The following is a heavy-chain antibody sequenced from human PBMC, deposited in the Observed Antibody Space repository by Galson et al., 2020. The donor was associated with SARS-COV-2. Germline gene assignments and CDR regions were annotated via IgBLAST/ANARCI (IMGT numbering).Heavy chain of an antibody. CDR1: GFIFSRHA. Sequence: PTCEASGFIFSRHAMSWVRQAPGKGLEWVSTFRGSGVGKYYADSVKGRFTISRDNSKNTLYLQMSSLRADDTAVYYCAKDLNYYGPGNYHYYYYAMDVWGQGTTVTVSS. V-gene: IGHV3-23*01. J-gene: IGHJ6*02. D-gene: IGHD3-16*01. CDR2: FRGSGVGK. CDR3: AKDLNYYGPGNYHYYYYAMDV.